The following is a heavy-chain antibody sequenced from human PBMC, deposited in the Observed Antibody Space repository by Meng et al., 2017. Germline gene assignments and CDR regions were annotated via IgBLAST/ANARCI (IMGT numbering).Heavy chain of an antibody. CDR2: IFLSSDTV. D-gene: IGHD2-21*01. CDR1: GFMSEIHA. CDR3: TRDIYAGGADV. Sequence: GGSLRFSSVASGFMSEIHAMHWVRQAPGKGLEWVSGIFLSSDTVDYAGSVKGRFTTSRDRAKNSLFLQMNSLRPDDTALYYCTRDIYAGGADVWGQGTMVTVSS. J-gene: IGHJ3*01. V-gene: IGHV3-9*02.